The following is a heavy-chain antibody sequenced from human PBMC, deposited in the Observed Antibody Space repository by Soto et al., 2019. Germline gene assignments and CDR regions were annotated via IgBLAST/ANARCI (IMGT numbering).Heavy chain of an antibody. CDR2: ISYDGSNK. Sequence: HVQLVESGGAVVQPGRPLRLSCAASGFTFSSYDMHWVRQAPGKGLEWVAVISYDGSNKYYADSVKGRFTISRDNSKNTLYLQMNSLRTEDTAVYYCATKIVAATSDYWGQGTLVTVSS. CDR1: GFTFSSYD. D-gene: IGHD2-15*01. CDR3: ATKIVAATSDY. V-gene: IGHV3-30*03. J-gene: IGHJ4*02.